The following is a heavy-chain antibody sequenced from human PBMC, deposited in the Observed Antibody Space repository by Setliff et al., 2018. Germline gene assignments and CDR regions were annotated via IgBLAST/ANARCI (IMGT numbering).Heavy chain of an antibody. D-gene: IGHD1-26*01. J-gene: IGHJ4*02. V-gene: IGHV1-2*02. CDR3: ARTIVGGATRLDY. CDR1: GYTFTSYH. CDR2: INPNSGGT. Sequence: ASVKVSCKASGYTFTSYHMHWVRQAPGQGLEWMGWINPNSGGTNYAQKFQGRVTMTRDTSISTAYMELNRLRSDDTAVYYCARTIVGGATRLDYWGLGTLVTVSS.